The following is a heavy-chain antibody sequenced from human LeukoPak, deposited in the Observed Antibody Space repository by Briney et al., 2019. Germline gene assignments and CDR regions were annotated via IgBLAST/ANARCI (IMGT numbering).Heavy chain of an antibody. J-gene: IGHJ4*02. D-gene: IGHD3-10*01. Sequence: SETLSLTCTVSGGSISSSSYYWGWIRQPPGKGLEWIGRIYTSGSTNYNPSLESRVTMSVDTSKNQFSLKLSSVTAADTAVYYCARDNNYYGSGSYHDYWGQGTLVTVSS. CDR2: IYTSGST. CDR3: ARDNNYYGSGSYHDY. V-gene: IGHV4-39*07. CDR1: GGSISSSSYY.